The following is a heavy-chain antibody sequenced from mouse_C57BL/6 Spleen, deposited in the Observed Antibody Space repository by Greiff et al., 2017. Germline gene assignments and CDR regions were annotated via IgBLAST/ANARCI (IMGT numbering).Heavy chain of an antibody. D-gene: IGHD1-1*01. Sequence: VQLQQSGPELVKPGASVKISCKASGYTFTDYYMNWVKQSHGKSLEWIGDINPNNGGTSYNQKFKGKATLTVDKSSSTAYMELRSLTSEDSAVYYCARVITTVVDWGQGTLVTVSA. CDR3: ARVITTVVD. CDR2: INPNNGGT. J-gene: IGHJ3*01. CDR1: GYTFTDYY. V-gene: IGHV1-26*01.